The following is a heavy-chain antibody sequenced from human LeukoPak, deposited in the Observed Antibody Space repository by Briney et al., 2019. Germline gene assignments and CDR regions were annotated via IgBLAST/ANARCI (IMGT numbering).Heavy chain of an antibody. CDR2: IYHSGST. J-gene: IGHJ4*02. D-gene: IGHD3-16*02. Sequence: SETLSLTCAVSGGSISSSNWWSWVRQPPGKGLEWIGEIYHSGSTNYNPSLKSRVTISVDKSKNQFSLKLSSVTAADTAVYYCARRDDYVWGSYQYGRYFDYWGQGTLVTVSS. V-gene: IGHV4-4*02. CDR1: GGSISSSNW. CDR3: ARRDDYVWGSYQYGRYFDY.